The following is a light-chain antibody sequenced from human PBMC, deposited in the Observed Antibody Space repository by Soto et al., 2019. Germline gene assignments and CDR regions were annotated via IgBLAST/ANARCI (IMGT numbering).Light chain of an antibody. CDR3: SSYTSSSTPCV. J-gene: IGLJ1*01. CDR2: EVS. V-gene: IGLV2-14*01. Sequence: QSVLTQPASVSGSPGQSITISCTGTSSDVGGYNYVSWYQQHPGKAPKLMIYEVSNRPSGVSNRFSGSKSGNTASLSISELQAEDEADYYCSSYTSSSTPCVFGTGTKVTVL. CDR1: SSDVGGYNY.